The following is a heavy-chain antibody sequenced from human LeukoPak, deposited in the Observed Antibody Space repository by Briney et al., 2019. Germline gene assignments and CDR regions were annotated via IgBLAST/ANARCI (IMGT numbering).Heavy chain of an antibody. D-gene: IGHD6-13*01. J-gene: IGHJ6*03. V-gene: IGHV1-18*01. CDR3: ARVPSFSSSWGGYYYYYMDV. CDR1: GYTFTTYG. Sequence: GASVKVSCKASGYTFTTYGISWVRQAPGQGLEWMGWISAYNGNTNYAQKPQGRVTMTTDTSTSTAYMELRSLRSDDTAVYYCARVPSFSSSWGGYYYYYMDVWGKGTTVTVSS. CDR2: ISAYNGNT.